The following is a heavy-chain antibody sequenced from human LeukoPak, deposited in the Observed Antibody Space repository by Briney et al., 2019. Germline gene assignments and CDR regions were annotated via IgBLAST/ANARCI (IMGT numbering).Heavy chain of an antibody. CDR3: ASHQGHDFSDSSGYYSFDY. CDR2: IYYTGST. Sequence: SETLSLTCIVTGGSINNYYWSWIRQPPGKGLEWIGYIYYTGSTNYSPSLKSRVTISADTSKNQFSLKLRSVTAADTAVYFCASHQGHDFSDSSGYYSFDYWGQGTLVTVSS. D-gene: IGHD3-22*01. CDR1: GGSINNYY. V-gene: IGHV4-59*08. J-gene: IGHJ4*02.